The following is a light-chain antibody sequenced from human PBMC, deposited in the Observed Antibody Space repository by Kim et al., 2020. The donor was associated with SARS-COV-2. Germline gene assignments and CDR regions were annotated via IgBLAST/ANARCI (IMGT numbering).Light chain of an antibody. Sequence: SSELTQDPAVSVALGQTVRITCQGDSLRSYYATWYQQKPRQAPVLVIYGRNNRPPGIPDRFSGSTSGNTASLTISGAQAEDEADFYCQSRDSGGKVIFGGGTKVTVL. CDR1: SLRSYY. J-gene: IGLJ2*01. V-gene: IGLV3-19*01. CDR3: QSRDSGGKVI. CDR2: GRN.